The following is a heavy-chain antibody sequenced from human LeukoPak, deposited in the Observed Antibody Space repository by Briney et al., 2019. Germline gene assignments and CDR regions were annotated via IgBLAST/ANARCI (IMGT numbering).Heavy chain of an antibody. CDR3: ARGSWGYDYVWGSYRSYYFDY. V-gene: IGHV4-59*12. J-gene: IGHJ4*02. Sequence: SETLSLTCTVSGGSISSYYWSWIRQPPGKGLEWIGYIYYSGSTNYNPSLKSRVTISVDTSKNQFSLKLSSVTAADTAVYYCARGSWGYDYVWGSYRSYYFDYWGQGTLVTVSS. CDR2: IYYSGST. CDR1: GGSISSYY. D-gene: IGHD3-16*02.